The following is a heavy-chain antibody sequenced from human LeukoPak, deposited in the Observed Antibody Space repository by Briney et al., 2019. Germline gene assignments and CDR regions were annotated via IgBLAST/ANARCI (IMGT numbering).Heavy chain of an antibody. J-gene: IGHJ4*02. V-gene: IGHV3-53*01. Sequence: PGGSLRLSCAASGFTVSSNYMSWVRQAPGKGLEWVSVIYSGGSTYYADSVKGLLTISRDISKNTLYLQMNSLRAEDTAVYYCARDEGYYYDSSSYWGQGTLDTVSS. D-gene: IGHD3-22*01. CDR1: GFTVSSNY. CDR2: IYSGGST. CDR3: ARDEGYYYDSSSY.